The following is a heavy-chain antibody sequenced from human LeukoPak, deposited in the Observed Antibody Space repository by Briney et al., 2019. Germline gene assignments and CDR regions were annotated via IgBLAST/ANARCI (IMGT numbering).Heavy chain of an antibody. CDR3: ARGGYYGGSGTYGFFNY. J-gene: IGHJ4*03. CDR2: INTDTGNP. D-gene: IGHD3-10*01. CDR1: GYKFISYA. Sequence: ASVNVSCKGSGYKFISYAMNWVRQAPGQGPEWMGWINTDTGNPTYARGFTGQYVFSVDTSVTTAYLQINSLRTVDTAVYYCARGGYYGGSGTYGFFNYWGHGSLVTVSS. V-gene: IGHV7-4-1*02.